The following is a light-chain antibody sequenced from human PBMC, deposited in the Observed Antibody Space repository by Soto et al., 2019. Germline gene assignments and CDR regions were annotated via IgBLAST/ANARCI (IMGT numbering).Light chain of an antibody. V-gene: IGKV3-11*01. CDR2: DAS. CDR1: HSVSSY. J-gene: IGKJ4*01. CDR3: QQFASSPLT. Sequence: EIVLTQSPSTLSFSPWERSTLSFMASHSVSSYLAWYQQKPGQAPRLLIYDASNRATGIPARFSGRGSGTDFTLTISRLEPEDFALYYCQQFASSPLTFGRGTKVDI.